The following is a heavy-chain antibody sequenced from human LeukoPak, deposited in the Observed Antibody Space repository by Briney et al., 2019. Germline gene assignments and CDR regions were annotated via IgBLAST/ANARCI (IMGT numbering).Heavy chain of an antibody. D-gene: IGHD5-12*01. CDR1: ADSISTYY. V-gene: IGHV4-59*08. CDR3: ARGVGYNYRLYHFDY. J-gene: IGHJ4*02. Sequence: PSETLSLTCTVSADSISTYYWNWIRQSPGKGLEWIGYIYYSGSTIYNPSLKSRVTILVDTSKNQFSLKLSSVTAADTAVYYCARGVGYNYRLYHFDYWGQGTLVTVSS. CDR2: IYYSGST.